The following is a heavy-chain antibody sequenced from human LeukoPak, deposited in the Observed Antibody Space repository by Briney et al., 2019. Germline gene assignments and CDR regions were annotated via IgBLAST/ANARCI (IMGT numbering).Heavy chain of an antibody. V-gene: IGHV3-21*01. Sequence: SLRLSCAASGFTFSSYSMNWVRQAPGKGLEWVSSISSSSSYIYYADSVKGRFTISRDNAKNSLYLQMNSLRAEDTAVYYCARDRPLFYDILTGYCDYWGQGTLVTVSS. CDR2: ISSSSSYI. CDR1: GFTFSSYS. D-gene: IGHD3-9*01. CDR3: ARDRPLFYDILTGYCDY. J-gene: IGHJ4*02.